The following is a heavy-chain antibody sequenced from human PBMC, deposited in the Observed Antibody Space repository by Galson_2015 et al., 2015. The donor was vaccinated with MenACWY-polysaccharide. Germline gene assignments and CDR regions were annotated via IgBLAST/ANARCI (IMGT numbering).Heavy chain of an antibody. CDR2: IDPSDSYP. J-gene: IGHJ4*02. V-gene: IGHV5-10-1*01. CDR1: GFSFTSYW. CDR3: ARGNVLVTGTPPDY. Sequence: QSGAEVKKPGESLRISCKGSGFSFTSYWISWVRQMPGKGLEWMGMIDPSDSYPKYNPSFEGHVTMSVDKSTSTAYLQWSSLKASDTAIYYCARGNVLVTGTPPDYWGQGTLVTVSS. D-gene: IGHD2-21*02.